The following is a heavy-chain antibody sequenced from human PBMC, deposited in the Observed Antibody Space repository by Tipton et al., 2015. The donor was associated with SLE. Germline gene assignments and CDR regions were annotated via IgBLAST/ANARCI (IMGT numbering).Heavy chain of an antibody. J-gene: IGHJ6*03. CDR1: GGTFSSYA. CDR2: IIPIFGTA. D-gene: IGHD6-19*01. Sequence: QLVQSGAEVKKPGSSVKVSCKASGGTFSSYAISWVRQAPGQGLEWMGGIIPIFGTANYAQKFQGRVTITADKSTSTAYMELSSLRSEDTAVYYCARDTSGWYPPYYYYYMDVWGKGTTVTVSS. CDR3: ARDTSGWYPPYYYYYMDV. V-gene: IGHV1-69*06.